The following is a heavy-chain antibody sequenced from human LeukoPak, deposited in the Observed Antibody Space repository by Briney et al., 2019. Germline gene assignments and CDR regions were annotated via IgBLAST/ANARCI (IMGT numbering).Heavy chain of an antibody. CDR2: LYNGGCT. J-gene: IGHJ5*02. CDR1: GGSISSYS. Sequence: SETLSLTCTVSGGSISSYSWIWIRQPPGKGLEWIGYLYNGGCTSYNPSLKSRVTVSVGTSKNQFSLRLSSVTAADTAVYYCARHSGSGWFDPWGQGTLVTVSS. D-gene: IGHD3-10*01. CDR3: ARHSGSGWFDP. V-gene: IGHV4-59*08.